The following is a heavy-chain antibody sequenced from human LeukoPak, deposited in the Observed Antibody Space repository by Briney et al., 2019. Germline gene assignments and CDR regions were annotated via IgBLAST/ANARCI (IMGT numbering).Heavy chain of an antibody. Sequence: SSETLSLTCTVSGGSTSSYYWSWIRQPPGKGLEWIGYIYYSGSTNYNPSLKSRVTISVDTSKNQFSLKLSSVTAADTAVYYCARDNGSGWYGAFDIWGQGTMVTVSS. CDR1: GGSTSSYY. CDR3: ARDNGSGWYGAFDI. J-gene: IGHJ3*02. CDR2: IYYSGST. D-gene: IGHD6-19*01. V-gene: IGHV4-59*12.